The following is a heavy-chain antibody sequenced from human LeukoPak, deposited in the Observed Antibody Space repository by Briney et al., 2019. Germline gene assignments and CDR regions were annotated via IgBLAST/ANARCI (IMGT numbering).Heavy chain of an antibody. V-gene: IGHV4-34*01. CDR2: IDHSGYT. J-gene: IGHJ4*02. D-gene: IGHD4-17*01. Sequence: SETLSLTCAVSGVSFDDYYWSWVRQTPGKGLEWLGEIDHSGYTNDSPSLKSRVTLSIDTSNKQFSLNLRSVTVADAGIYYCTRMTTGHDYWGQGTLVTVSS. CDR3: TRMTTGHDY. CDR1: GVSFDDYY.